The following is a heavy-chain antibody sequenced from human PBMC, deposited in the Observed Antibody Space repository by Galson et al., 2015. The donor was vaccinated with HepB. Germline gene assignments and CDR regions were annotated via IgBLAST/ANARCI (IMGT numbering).Heavy chain of an antibody. CDR3: ARLNYYGSGSYIDY. CDR1: GFTFSSYS. J-gene: IGHJ4*02. V-gene: IGHV3-21*01. D-gene: IGHD3-10*01. CDR2: ISSSSSYI. Sequence: SLRLSCAASGFTFSSYSMNWARQAPGKGLEWVSSISSSSSYIYYADSVKGRFTISRDNAKNPLYLQMNSLRAEGTAVYYCARLNYYGSGSYIDYWGQGTLVTVSS.